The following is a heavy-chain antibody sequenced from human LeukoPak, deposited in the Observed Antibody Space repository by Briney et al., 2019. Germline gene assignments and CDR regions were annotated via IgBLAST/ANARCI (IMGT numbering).Heavy chain of an antibody. J-gene: IGHJ5*02. CDR3: AGGSVRFDP. CDR1: GFTFSSYS. V-gene: IGHV3-7*03. CDR2: IKGDGSEI. D-gene: IGHD1-26*01. Sequence: GGSLRLSCAASGFTFSSYSMNWVRQAPGKGLEWVANIKGDGSEIYYLDSVKGRFTISRDNAKNSLYLQMNSLRAEDTAVYYCAGGSVRFDPWGQGTLVTVSS.